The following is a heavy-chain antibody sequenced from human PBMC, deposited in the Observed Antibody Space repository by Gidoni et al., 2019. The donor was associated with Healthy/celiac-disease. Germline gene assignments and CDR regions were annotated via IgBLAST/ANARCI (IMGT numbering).Heavy chain of an antibody. Sequence: QVQLVQSGAEVKKPGSSVKVSCKASGGTFSSYAITWVRQAPGKGLEWMGGIIPIFGTRNYAQEVQGRVTNTGDESTSTAYMELSSLRSEDTAVYYCARDQGGNDYWGQGTLVTVSS. V-gene: IGHV1-69*01. CDR1: GGTFSSYA. D-gene: IGHD2-15*01. CDR2: IIPIFGTR. CDR3: ARDQGGNDY. J-gene: IGHJ4*02.